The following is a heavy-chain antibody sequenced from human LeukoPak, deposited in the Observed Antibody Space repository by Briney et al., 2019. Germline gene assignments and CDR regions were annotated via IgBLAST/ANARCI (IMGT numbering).Heavy chain of an antibody. J-gene: IGHJ4*02. CDR1: GFTFSGSA. Sequence: PGGSLKLSCAASGFTFSGSAMHWVRQAPGKGLEWVAFIRYDGSNKYYADSVKGRFTISRDNSKNTLYLQMNSLRAEDTAVYYCAMIIVVVPAANGEFDYWGQGTLVTVSS. D-gene: IGHD2-2*01. CDR3: AMIIVVVPAANGEFDY. CDR2: IRYDGSNK. V-gene: IGHV3-30*02.